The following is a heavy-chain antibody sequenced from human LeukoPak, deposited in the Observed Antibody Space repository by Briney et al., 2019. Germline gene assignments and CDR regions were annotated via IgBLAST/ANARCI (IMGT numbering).Heavy chain of an antibody. D-gene: IGHD6-13*01. V-gene: IGHV1-3*01. Sequence: ASVKVSCKASGYTFTSYAMHWVRQAPGQRLEWMGWINAGNGNTKYSQKFQGRVTITRDTSASTAYMGLSSLRSEDTAVYYCARASPSWYLFDPWGQGTLVTVSS. CDR3: ARASPSWYLFDP. CDR1: GYTFTSYA. CDR2: INAGNGNT. J-gene: IGHJ5*02.